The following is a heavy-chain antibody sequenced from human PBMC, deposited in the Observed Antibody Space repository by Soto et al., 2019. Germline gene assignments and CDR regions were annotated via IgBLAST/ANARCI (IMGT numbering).Heavy chain of an antibody. CDR1: GGTFSSYA. J-gene: IGHJ5*02. V-gene: IGHV1-69*12. Sequence: QVQLVQSGAEVKKPGSSVKVSCKASGGTFSSYAISWVRQAPGQGLECMGGIIPIFGTAYYAQKFQGRVTITADESTSTAYMELSSLRSADTAVYYCAPGRGDGSNHLGWFDHRGQGTLVTVSS. D-gene: IGHD3-10*01. CDR2: IIPIFGTA. CDR3: APGRGDGSNHLGWFDH.